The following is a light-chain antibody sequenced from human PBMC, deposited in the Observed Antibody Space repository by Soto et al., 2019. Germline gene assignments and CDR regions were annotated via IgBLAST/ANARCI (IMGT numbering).Light chain of an antibody. J-gene: IGKJ2*01. V-gene: IGKV3-15*01. CDR2: GAS. Sequence: EIVMTQSPATLSVSPGERATLSCRASQSVSSNLAWYQQKPGQAPRLIICGASTRATGIPARFSGSGSGKNFALTISSLQFEDFTVYYCQQYNNWPPITFGQGTKLEIK. CDR3: QQYNNWPPIT. CDR1: QSVSSN.